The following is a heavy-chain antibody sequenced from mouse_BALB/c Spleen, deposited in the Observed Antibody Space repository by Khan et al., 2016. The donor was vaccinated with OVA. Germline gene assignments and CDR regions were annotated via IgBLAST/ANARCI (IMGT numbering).Heavy chain of an antibody. CDR1: GFDFSRYW. Sequence: EVQLVESGGGLVQPGGSLKLSCAASGFDFSRYWMSWVRQAPGKGLEWIGQINPDSSTINYTPSLKDKFIISRDDAKNTLYLQMSKVRSEDTALYYCARPRYYGLYFDDWGQGTTLTVSS. V-gene: IGHV4-1*02. CDR2: INPDSSTI. CDR3: ARPRYYGLYFDD. D-gene: IGHD1-1*01. J-gene: IGHJ2*01.